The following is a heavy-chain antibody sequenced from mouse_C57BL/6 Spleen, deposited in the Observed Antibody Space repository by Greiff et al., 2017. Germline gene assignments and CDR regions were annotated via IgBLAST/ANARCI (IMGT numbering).Heavy chain of an antibody. V-gene: IGHV1-59*01. Sequence: VKLQQPGAELVRPGTSVKLSCKASGYTFTSYWMHWVKQRPGQGLEWIGVIDPSDSYTNYNQKFKGKATLTVDTSSSTAYMQLSSLTSEDSAVYYCARSYYGSSHAMDYWGQGTSVTVSS. CDR1: GYTFTSYW. J-gene: IGHJ4*01. D-gene: IGHD1-1*01. CDR2: IDPSDSYT. CDR3: ARSYYGSSHAMDY.